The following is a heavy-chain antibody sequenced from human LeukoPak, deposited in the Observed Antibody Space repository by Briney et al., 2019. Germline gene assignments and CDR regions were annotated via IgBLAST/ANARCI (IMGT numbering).Heavy chain of an antibody. V-gene: IGHV3-48*03. D-gene: IGHD2-21*01. CDR3: ARASNSPFDY. CDR2: IYTDSTI. Sequence: GGSLRLSCAASGFTFSNYEMSWDRQAPGKGLEWVSHIYTDSTIYQADSVKGRFTISRDNAKNSLYLQMDSLRAEDTAVYYCARASNSPFDYWGQGTLVTVSS. J-gene: IGHJ4*02. CDR1: GFTFSNYE.